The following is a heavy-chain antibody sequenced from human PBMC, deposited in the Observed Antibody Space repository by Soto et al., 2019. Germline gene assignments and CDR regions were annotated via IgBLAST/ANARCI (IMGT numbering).Heavy chain of an antibody. CDR2: ISNDGRNT. D-gene: IGHD6-6*01. Sequence: QVQMVESGGRVVQPGRSLRLSCAASGFSFSAYGLHWVRQAPGKGLECLAVISNDGRNTYYADSVKGRFTISRDNSKDTLFLQMNSLRGEDTAIYYCAKVIRADSTSSNFYYYSAMDVWGQGTTVTVSS. J-gene: IGHJ6*02. CDR1: GFSFSAYG. V-gene: IGHV3-30*18. CDR3: AKVIRADSTSSNFYYYSAMDV.